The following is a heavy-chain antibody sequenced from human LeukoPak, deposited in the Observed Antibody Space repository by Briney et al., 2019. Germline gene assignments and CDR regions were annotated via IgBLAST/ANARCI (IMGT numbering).Heavy chain of an antibody. Sequence: PGRSLRLSCAASGFTFSDSYMTWVRQAPGKGVEWVAYISGSGHDINYSESAKGRFTISRDNAKNSLYLQMDSLRAEDTAVYYCARDGITMRILEYWGQGTLVTVSS. CDR1: GFTFSDSY. J-gene: IGHJ4*02. V-gene: IGHV3-11*04. CDR2: ISGSGHDI. D-gene: IGHD3-10*01. CDR3: ARDGITMRILEY.